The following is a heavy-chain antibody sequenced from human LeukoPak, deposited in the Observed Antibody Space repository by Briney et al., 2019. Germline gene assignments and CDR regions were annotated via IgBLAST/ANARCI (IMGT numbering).Heavy chain of an antibody. CDR3: AKVGFSEMEWLLYSDH. CDR1: GFTFSSYG. CDR2: ISYDGSNQ. Sequence: GGSLRLSCAASGFTFSSYGMHWVRQAPGKGLEWVAVISYDGSNQYYADSVKGRFTISRDNSKNTLYLQMNSLRAEDTAVYYCAKVGFSEMEWLLYSDHWGQGTLVTVSS. D-gene: IGHD3-3*01. V-gene: IGHV3-30*18. J-gene: IGHJ4*02.